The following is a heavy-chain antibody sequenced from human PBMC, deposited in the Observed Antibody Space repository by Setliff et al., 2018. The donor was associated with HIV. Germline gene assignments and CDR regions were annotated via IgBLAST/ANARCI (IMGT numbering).Heavy chain of an antibody. D-gene: IGHD3-3*01. Sequence: SETLSLTCTVSGGSFTSRSYYWGWIRQPPGKGLEWIGSIFYSGITYYNPSLKSRVTISADTFKNQFSLNLTSVTAADTAVYYCARSKTFYDFWGGYYTHGAFKIWGLGTMVTVSS. J-gene: IGHJ3*02. CDR2: IFYSGIT. CDR1: GGSFTSRSYY. CDR3: ARSKTFYDFWGGYYTHGAFKI. V-gene: IGHV4-39*01.